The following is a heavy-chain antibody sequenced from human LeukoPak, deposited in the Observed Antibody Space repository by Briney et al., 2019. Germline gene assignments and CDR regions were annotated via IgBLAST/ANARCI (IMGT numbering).Heavy chain of an antibody. CDR2: IYHSGSA. CDR1: GYSISSGYY. V-gene: IGHV4-38-2*02. CDR3: AREGSGYYHIDY. D-gene: IGHD3-22*01. Sequence: SETLSLTCTVSGYSISSGYYWGWIRQPPGKGLEWIGSIYHSGSAYYNPSLKSRVTISVDTSKNQFSLKLSSVTAADTAVYYCAREGSGYYHIDYWGQGTLVTVSS. J-gene: IGHJ4*02.